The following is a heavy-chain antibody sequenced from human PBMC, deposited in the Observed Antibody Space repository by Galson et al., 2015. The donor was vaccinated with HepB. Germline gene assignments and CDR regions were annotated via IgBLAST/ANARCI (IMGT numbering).Heavy chain of an antibody. Sequence: SLRLSCAASGFTFSTYSLNWVRQAPGKGLEWVSAVSSSSIYEYYADSVKGRFTISRDNAKSSLYVQMNNLRVEDTAVYYCARGRGDIGGYYAFDYWGKGALVTVSS. CDR3: ARGRGDIGGYYAFDY. CDR1: GFTFSTYS. D-gene: IGHD3-22*01. J-gene: IGHJ4*02. CDR2: VSSSSIYE. V-gene: IGHV3-21*06.